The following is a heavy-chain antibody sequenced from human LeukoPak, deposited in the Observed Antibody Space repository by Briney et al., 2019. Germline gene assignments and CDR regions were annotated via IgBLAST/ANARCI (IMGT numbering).Heavy chain of an antibody. CDR2: IKQDGSEK. J-gene: IGHJ4*02. CDR1: GFTFSNYW. D-gene: IGHD1-26*01. CDR3: ARDSGATFDY. Sequence: PGGSLRLSCAASGFTFSNYWMSWVRQAPGKGLEWVANIKQDGSEKYYVDSMKGRFTISRDNAKNSLYLQMNSLRVEDTAVYYCARDSGATFDYWGQGTLVTVSS. V-gene: IGHV3-7*01.